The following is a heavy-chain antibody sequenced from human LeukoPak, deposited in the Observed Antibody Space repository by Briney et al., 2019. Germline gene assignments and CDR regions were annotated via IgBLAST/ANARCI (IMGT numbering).Heavy chain of an antibody. CDR1: GDSISSYY. V-gene: IGHV4-59*01. CDR2: IYYSGST. J-gene: IGHJ6*03. CDR3: ARERGRSYGSVPYYYYYMDV. D-gene: IGHD5-18*01. Sequence: SETLSLTCTVSGDSISSYYWTWIRQPPGKGLEWIGYIYYSGSTNYNPSLKSRVTISVDTSKNQFSLKLSSVTAADTAVYYCARERGRSYGSVPYYYYYMDVWGKGTTVTVSS.